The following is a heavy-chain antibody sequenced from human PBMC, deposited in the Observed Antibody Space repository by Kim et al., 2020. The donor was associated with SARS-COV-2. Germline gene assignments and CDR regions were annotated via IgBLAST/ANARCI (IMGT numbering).Heavy chain of an antibody. D-gene: IGHD6-19*01. CDR2: SI. J-gene: IGHJ4*02. V-gene: IGHV3-9*01. CDR3: AKAYSSGLDY. Sequence: SIGYADSGKGRFTISRDNAKNSLYLQMNSLRAEDTALYYCAKAYSSGLDYWGQGTLVTVSS.